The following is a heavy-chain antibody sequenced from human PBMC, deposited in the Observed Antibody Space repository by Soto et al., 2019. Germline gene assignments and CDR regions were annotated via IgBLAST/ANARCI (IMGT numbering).Heavy chain of an antibody. J-gene: IGHJ4*02. Sequence: EVQLLESGGGLEQPGGSLRLSFAASGFSFSSYGMAWVRQAPGKGLDWVSSISGSGGNTFSAYSVKGRFTIARDNAKNTLYLQMNSLTGEDQAEYHCAKIVDGAGIEYWGQETLVTAFS. D-gene: IGHD2-21*01. CDR2: ISGSGGNT. V-gene: IGHV3-23*01. CDR3: AKIVDGAGIEY. CDR1: GFSFSSYG.